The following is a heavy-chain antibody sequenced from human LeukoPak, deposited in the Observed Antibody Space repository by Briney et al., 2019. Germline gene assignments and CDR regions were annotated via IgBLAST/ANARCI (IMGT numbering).Heavy chain of an antibody. CDR2: IYTSGST. V-gene: IGHV4-61*02. CDR3: ARGLDPYSSSCGY. CDR1: GGSISSGSYY. D-gene: IGHD6-13*01. J-gene: IGHJ4*02. Sequence: SETLSLTCTVSGGSISSGSYYWSWIRQPAGKGLEWIGRIYTSGSTNYNPALTRRVTISVDTSKNQFSLKLSSVTAADTAVYYCARGLDPYSSSCGYWGQGTLVTVSS.